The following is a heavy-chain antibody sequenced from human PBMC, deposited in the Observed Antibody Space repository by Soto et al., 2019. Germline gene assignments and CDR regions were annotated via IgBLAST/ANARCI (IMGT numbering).Heavy chain of an antibody. D-gene: IGHD3-16*01. CDR3: ARLAFGAFDI. V-gene: IGHV4-59*08. Sequence: QVQLQESGPGLAKPSETLSLTCTVSGGSIRSYYWSWIRQPPGKGLEWIGYIYYSGSTNYNPSLYSRVTISVDTSKNQFSPKLSSVTAADTAVYYCARLAFGAFDIWGQGTMVTVSS. CDR1: GGSIRSYY. CDR2: IYYSGST. J-gene: IGHJ3*02.